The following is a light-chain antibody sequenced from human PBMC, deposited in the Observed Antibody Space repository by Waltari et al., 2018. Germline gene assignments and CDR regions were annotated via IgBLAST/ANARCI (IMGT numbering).Light chain of an antibody. Sequence: IVMTQSPAPLSVSPGEGATLSCRASQTVSSNVACYQQKPGQAPRLLIYGSSTRASGILASLSGRSSGTEFTLTTSSVHSQDVAVYYCKQYNNWPPITLGHGTRLEIK. J-gene: IGKJ5*01. CDR1: QTVSSN. V-gene: IGKV3-15*01. CDR3: KQYNNWPPIT. CDR2: GSS.